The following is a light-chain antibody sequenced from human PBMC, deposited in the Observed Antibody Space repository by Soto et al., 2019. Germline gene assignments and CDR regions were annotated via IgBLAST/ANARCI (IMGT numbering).Light chain of an antibody. Sequence: EIVLTQSPFTLSLSPGERATLSCRASQSVTSSYLAWYQQKPGQAPRLLIYDASSRATGIPDRFSGSGSGTDFTLTISRLEPEDFAVYYCQQYGSSPLTFGGGTRLEIK. V-gene: IGKV3-20*01. CDR3: QQYGSSPLT. CDR2: DAS. CDR1: QSVTSSY. J-gene: IGKJ5*01.